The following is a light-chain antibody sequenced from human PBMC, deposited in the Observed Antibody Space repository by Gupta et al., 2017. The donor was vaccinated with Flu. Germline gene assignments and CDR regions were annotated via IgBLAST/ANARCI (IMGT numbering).Light chain of an antibody. V-gene: IGLV1-44*01. CDR2: GDN. CDR3: SAWDHSLIGRG. Sequence: QPVLTQPPSASGTPGQGVTISCSGSSSNIGRNTVNWYQQLPGTAPKLLIYGDNQRPSGVPDRFSGSKSDTSASLAISGLQSEDEADYYCSAWDHSLIGRGFGGGTKLTVL. J-gene: IGLJ3*02. CDR1: SSNIGRNT.